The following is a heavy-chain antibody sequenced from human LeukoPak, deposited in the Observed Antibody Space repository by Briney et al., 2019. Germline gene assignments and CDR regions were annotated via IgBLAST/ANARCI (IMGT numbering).Heavy chain of an antibody. J-gene: IGHJ4*02. CDR3: VRAKWASY. CDR1: GFTFNGYG. V-gene: IGHV3-48*02. CDR2: ISWSGSTI. Sequence: PGGSLRHFCAASGFTFNGYGINWVRQAPGKGLEWVSYISWSGSTIYYADSVKGRFTISRDNAKNSLYLQMNSLRDEDTAVYFCVRAKWASYWGQGTVVSVSS. D-gene: IGHD2-8*01.